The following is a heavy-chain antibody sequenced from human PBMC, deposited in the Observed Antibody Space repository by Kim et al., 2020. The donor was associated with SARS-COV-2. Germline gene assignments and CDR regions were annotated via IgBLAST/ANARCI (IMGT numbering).Heavy chain of an antibody. CDR3: ARHQGRWLQDWSFDL. J-gene: IGHJ2*01. D-gene: IGHD5-12*01. Sequence: PSLKSRVPISVDTSKNHFSLRLSSVTAADTAVYYCARHQGRWLQDWSFDLWGRGTLVTVSS. V-gene: IGHV4-39*01.